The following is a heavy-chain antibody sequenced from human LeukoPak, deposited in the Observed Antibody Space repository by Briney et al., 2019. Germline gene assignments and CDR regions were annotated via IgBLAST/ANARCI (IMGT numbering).Heavy chain of an antibody. Sequence: EASVKVSCKASGYTFTSYYMHWVRQAPGQGLEWMGIINPSGGSTSYAQKFQGRVTMTRDASTSTAYMELRSLRSDDTAVYYCARLSGTKGYYMDVWGKGTTVTVSS. CDR1: GYTFTSYY. D-gene: IGHD1-14*01. J-gene: IGHJ6*03. V-gene: IGHV1-46*01. CDR2: INPSGGST. CDR3: ARLSGTKGYYMDV.